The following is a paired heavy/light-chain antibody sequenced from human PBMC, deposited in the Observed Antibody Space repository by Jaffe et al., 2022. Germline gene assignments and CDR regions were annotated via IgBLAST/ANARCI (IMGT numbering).Light chain of an antibody. CDR3: QQYDNLPRALT. V-gene: IGKV1-33*01. Sequence: DIQMTQSPSSLSASVGDRVTITCQASQDISNYLNWYQQKPGKAPKLLIYDASNLETGVPSRFSGSGSGTDFTFTISSLQPEDIATYYCQQYDNLPRALTFGGGTKVEIK. CDR1: QDISNY. CDR2: DAS. J-gene: IGKJ4*01.
Heavy chain of an antibody. J-gene: IGHJ5*02. V-gene: IGHV7-4-1*02. D-gene: IGHD6-13*01. CDR1: GYTFTSYA. CDR2: INTNTGNP. CDR3: ARDRPVMYSSSWYSQVLWFDP. Sequence: QVQLVQSGSELKKPGASVKVSCKASGYTFTSYAMNWVRQAPGQGLEWMGWINTNTGNPTYAQGFTGRFVFSLDTSVSTAYLQISSLKAEDTAVYYCARDRPVMYSSSWYSQVLWFDPWGQGTLVTVSS.